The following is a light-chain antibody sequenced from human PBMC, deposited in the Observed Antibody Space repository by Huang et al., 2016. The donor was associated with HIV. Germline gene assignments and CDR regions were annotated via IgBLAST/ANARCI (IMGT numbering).Light chain of an antibody. CDR1: QSVDSSF. CDR2: GTS. J-gene: IGKJ1*01. Sequence: EIVLTQSPGTLSLSSGDRATFSCRASQSVDSSFLAWYQQKPGQAPRLLIDGTSSRATGVPDRISGSGSGTDFTLTISRLEPEDFAVYYCQQYGSSPWTFGQGTKVEIK. V-gene: IGKV3-20*01. CDR3: QQYGSSPWT.